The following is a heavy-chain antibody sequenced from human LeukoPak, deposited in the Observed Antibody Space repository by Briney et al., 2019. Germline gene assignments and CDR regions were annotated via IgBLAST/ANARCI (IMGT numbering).Heavy chain of an antibody. CDR1: GFTFDDYA. Sequence: GGSLRLSCAASGFTFDDYAMHWVRHAPGKGLEWVSGISWNSGSIGYADSVKGRFTISRDNAKNSLYLQMNSLRAEDTALYYCAKGAEDDILTGYYDYFDYWGQGTLVTVSS. CDR2: ISWNSGSI. D-gene: IGHD3-9*01. J-gene: IGHJ4*02. CDR3: AKGAEDDILTGYYDYFDY. V-gene: IGHV3-9*01.